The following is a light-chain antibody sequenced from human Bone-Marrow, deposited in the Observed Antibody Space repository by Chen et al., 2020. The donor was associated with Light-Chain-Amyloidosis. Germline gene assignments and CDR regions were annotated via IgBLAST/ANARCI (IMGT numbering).Light chain of an antibody. CDR1: NIGSTS. CDR3: QVWDRSSDRPV. J-gene: IGLJ3*02. V-gene: IGLV3-21*02. CDR2: DDS. Sequence: SYVLTQPSSVSVAPGQMATIACGGNNIGSTSVHWYQQTPGQAPLLVVYDDSDRPSGIPERLSGSNSGNTATLTIGRVKAGDEADYSCQVWDRSSDRPVFGGGTTLTVL.